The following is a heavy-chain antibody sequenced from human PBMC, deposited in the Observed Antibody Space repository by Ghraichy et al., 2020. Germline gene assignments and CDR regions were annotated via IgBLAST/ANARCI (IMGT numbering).Heavy chain of an antibody. D-gene: IGHD6-13*01. CDR1: GGSFSGYY. CDR2: INHSGST. CDR3: ASRRVAAAGRKTDGGWFDP. V-gene: IGHV4-34*01. Sequence: SETLSLTCAVYGGSFSGYYWSWIRQPPGKGLEWIGEINHSGSTNYNPSLKSRVTISVDTSKNQFSLKLSSVTAADTAVYYCASRRVAAAGRKTDGGWFDPWGQGTLVTVSS. J-gene: IGHJ5*02.